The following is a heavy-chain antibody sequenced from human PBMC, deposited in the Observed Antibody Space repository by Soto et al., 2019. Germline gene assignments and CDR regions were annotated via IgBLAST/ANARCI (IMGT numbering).Heavy chain of an antibody. CDR2: IYYSGST. CDR3: AISLASGHGLVDY. V-gene: IGHV4-31*03. J-gene: IGHJ4*02. Sequence: SETLSLTCTVSGGSISSGGYYWSWIRQHPGKGLEWIGYIYYSGSTYYNPSLKSRVTISVDTSKNQFSLKLSSVTAADTAVYYCAISLASGHGLVDYWGQGTLVTVSS. CDR1: GGSISSGGYY. D-gene: IGHD1-26*01.